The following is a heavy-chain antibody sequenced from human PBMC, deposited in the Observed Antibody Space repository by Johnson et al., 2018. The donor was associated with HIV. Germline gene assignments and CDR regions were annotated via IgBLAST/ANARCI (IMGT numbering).Heavy chain of an antibody. D-gene: IGHD6-13*01. CDR1: GFTFSSYA. V-gene: IGHV3-30*04. Sequence: VQLVESGGGVVQPGRSLRLSCAASGFTFSSYAMHWVRQAPGKGLAWVAVIRYDGSDKHYADSVKGRFTISRDNSKNTLYLQMNSLKTEDTAVYYCTTGAKLSSWYGGNAFDIWGQGTMVTVSS. CDR3: TTGAKLSSWYGGNAFDI. J-gene: IGHJ3*02. CDR2: IRYDGSDK.